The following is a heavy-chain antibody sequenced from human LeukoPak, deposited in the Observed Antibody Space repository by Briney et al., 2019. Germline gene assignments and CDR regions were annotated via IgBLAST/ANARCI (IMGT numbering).Heavy chain of an antibody. D-gene: IGHD6-13*01. Sequence: GGSLRLSCAVSGFTFSSYAMHWVRQAPGKGLEWVAFIRYDGSNEYYADSVKGRFTISRDNSKNTLYLQMNSLKAEDTAVYYCAKDYSSSWYGFDYWGQGTLVTVSS. CDR1: GFTFSSYA. CDR3: AKDYSSSWYGFDY. V-gene: IGHV3-30*02. CDR2: IRYDGSNE. J-gene: IGHJ4*02.